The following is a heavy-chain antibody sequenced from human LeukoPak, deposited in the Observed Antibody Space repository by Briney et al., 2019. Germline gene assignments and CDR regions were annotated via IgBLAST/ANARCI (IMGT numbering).Heavy chain of an antibody. CDR2: IYYSGST. CDR3: AREDWGIAAAHDAFDI. Sequence: SETLSLTCTVSGGSISSYYWSWIRQPPGKGLEWIGYIYYSGSTNYNPSLKSRVTISVDTSKNQFSLKLSSVTAADTAVYYCAREDWGIAAAHDAFDIWGQGTMVTVSS. J-gene: IGHJ3*02. V-gene: IGHV4-59*01. CDR1: GGSISSYY. D-gene: IGHD6-13*01.